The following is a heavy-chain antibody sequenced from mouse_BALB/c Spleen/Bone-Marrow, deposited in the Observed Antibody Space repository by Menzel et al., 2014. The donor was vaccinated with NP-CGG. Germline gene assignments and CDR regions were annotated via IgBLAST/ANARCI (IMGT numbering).Heavy chain of an antibody. CDR2: INSNGGST. D-gene: IGHD2-4*01. V-gene: IGHV5-6-3*01. J-gene: IGHJ3*01. CDR1: GFSFSGYG. Sequence: EVHLVESGGGLVQPGGSLKLSCAASGFSFSGYGMAWVRQTPDKRLELVATINSNGGSTYYSDSVKGRFTISRDNAKNTLYPQMSSLKSEDTAMYYCARGYDYDSWLAYWGQGTLVTVSA. CDR3: ARGYDYDSWLAY.